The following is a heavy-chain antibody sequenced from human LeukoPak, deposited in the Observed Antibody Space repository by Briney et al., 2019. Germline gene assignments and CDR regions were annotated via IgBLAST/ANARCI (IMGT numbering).Heavy chain of an antibody. CDR3: ARDFDIGDPFDY. J-gene: IGHJ4*02. CDR1: GFTFNRYA. V-gene: IGHV3-23*01. D-gene: IGHD3-9*01. Sequence: GGSLRLSCVASGFTFNRYAMSWVRQAPGKGLEWVSAISGSADSTYYADSVKGRFTISRDNSKNSLYLQMNSLRAEDTAVYYCARDFDIGDPFDYWGQGALVTVSS. CDR2: ISGSADST.